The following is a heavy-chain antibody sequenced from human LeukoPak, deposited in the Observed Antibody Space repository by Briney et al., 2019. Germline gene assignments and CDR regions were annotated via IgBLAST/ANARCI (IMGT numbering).Heavy chain of an antibody. Sequence: PSETLSLTCTVSGDSITSTSYYWGCIRQPPGKGLEWIGSVYYSGSALHNPSLQSRVTLSVDTSKNQFSLKLISVTAADTAVYPWARHGGDASGSSKFDYWGQGTPLIVSS. D-gene: IGHD3-10*01. CDR1: GDSITSTSYY. CDR2: VYYSGSA. J-gene: IGHJ4*02. V-gene: IGHV4-39*01. CDR3: ARHGGDASGSSKFDY.